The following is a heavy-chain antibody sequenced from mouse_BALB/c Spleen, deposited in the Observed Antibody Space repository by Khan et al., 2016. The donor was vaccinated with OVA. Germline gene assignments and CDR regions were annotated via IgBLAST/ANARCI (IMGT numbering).Heavy chain of an antibody. CDR3: VRDSGDYTFAY. D-gene: IGHD1-3*01. Sequence: QVQLKQSGAELVRPGVSVTISCKGSGYTFTDYVLHWVKQSHAKSLEWIGVISTYYGDTTHTQQIKGKATITVDKSSSTAYMELARQKSEYSAFYCCVRDSGDYTFAYWGQGTLVTVS. CDR2: ISTYYGDT. V-gene: IGHV1S137*01. J-gene: IGHJ3*01. CDR1: GYTFTDYV.